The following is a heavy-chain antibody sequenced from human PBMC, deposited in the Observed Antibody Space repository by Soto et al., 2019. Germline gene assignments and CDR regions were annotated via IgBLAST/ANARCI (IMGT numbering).Heavy chain of an antibody. J-gene: IGHJ4*02. CDR1: GGSFSGYY. CDR2: FNHSGST. Sequence: QVQLQQWGAGLLKPSETLSLTCAVYGGSFSGYYWSWIRQPPGKGLEWIGEFNHSGSTNYNPSLKSRVTISVDTSKNQFSLKLSSVTAADTAVYYCARGGVAVAGKVAHDYWGQGTLVTVSS. V-gene: IGHV4-34*01. CDR3: ARGGVAVAGKVAHDY. D-gene: IGHD6-19*01.